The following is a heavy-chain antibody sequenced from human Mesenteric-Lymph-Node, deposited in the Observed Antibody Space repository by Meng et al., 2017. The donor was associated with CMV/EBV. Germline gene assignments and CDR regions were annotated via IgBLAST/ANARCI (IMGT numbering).Heavy chain of an antibody. Sequence: GGSLRLSCAASGITFSDYSMSWIRQAPGKGLEWISYISSSGSSIYYADSVKGRLTVSRDNAKNSVYLQMDSLRAEDTAVYYCAKDIVVVPATVQYFDFWGQGTLVTVSS. D-gene: IGHD2-2*01. CDR1: GITFSDYS. V-gene: IGHV3-11*01. CDR2: ISSSGSSI. J-gene: IGHJ4*02. CDR3: AKDIVVVPATVQYFDF.